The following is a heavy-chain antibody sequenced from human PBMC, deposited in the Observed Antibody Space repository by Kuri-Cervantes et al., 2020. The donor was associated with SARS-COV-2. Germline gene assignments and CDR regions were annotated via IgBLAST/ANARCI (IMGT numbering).Heavy chain of an antibody. J-gene: IGHJ5*02. CDR1: GFMFTTYA. V-gene: IGHV3-33*01. CDR2: IWYDGSNK. D-gene: IGHD3-10*01. CDR3: ARDTPTLVRGVVSDRWLDP. Sequence: GGSLRLSCEGSGFMFTTYAMHWVRQAPGKGLEWMAVIWYDGSNKSYADSVKGRFTISRDNSKNTLYLQMNSLRGEDTAVYYCARDTPTLVRGVVSDRWLDPWGQGTLVTVSS.